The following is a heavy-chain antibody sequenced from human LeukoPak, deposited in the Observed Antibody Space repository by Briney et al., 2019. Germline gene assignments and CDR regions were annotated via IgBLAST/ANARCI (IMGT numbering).Heavy chain of an antibody. Sequence: GGSLRLSCAASGFTFNNYAMNWVRQAPGKGLEWVSVISGSGGTTYYADSVKGRFTISRGSSKNTLYLQMNSLRAEDTAVYYCAKVSGGGLYYDGMDVWGQGTTVTVSS. D-gene: IGHD1-14*01. CDR3: AKVSGGGLYYDGMDV. J-gene: IGHJ6*02. CDR2: ISGSGGTT. CDR1: GFTFNNYA. V-gene: IGHV3-23*01.